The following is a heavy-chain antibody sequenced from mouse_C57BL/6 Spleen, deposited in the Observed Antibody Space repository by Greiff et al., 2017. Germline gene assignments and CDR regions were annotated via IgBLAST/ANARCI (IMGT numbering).Heavy chain of an antibody. CDR1: GYAFSSYW. V-gene: IGHV1-80*01. Sequence: QVQLQQSGAELVKPGASVKISCKASGYAFSSYWMNWVKQRPGKGLEWIGQIYPGDGDTNYNGKLKGKATLTADKSSSTAYMQLSSLTSEDSAVYFCARGTGNNAMDYWGQGTSVTVSS. CDR3: ARGTGNNAMDY. J-gene: IGHJ4*01. CDR2: IYPGDGDT. D-gene: IGHD4-1*01.